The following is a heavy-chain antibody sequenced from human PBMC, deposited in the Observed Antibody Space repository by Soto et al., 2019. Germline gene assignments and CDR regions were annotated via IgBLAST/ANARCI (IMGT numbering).Heavy chain of an antibody. CDR1: GGSFSGYY. Sequence: PSETLSLTCAVYGGSFSGYYWSWIRQPPGKGLEWIGEINHSGSTNYNPSLKSRVTISVDTSKNQFSLKLSSVTAADTAVYYCAREGKSSGWYPSSAFDIWGQGTMVTVSS. D-gene: IGHD6-19*01. V-gene: IGHV4-34*01. J-gene: IGHJ3*02. CDR2: INHSGST. CDR3: AREGKSSGWYPSSAFDI.